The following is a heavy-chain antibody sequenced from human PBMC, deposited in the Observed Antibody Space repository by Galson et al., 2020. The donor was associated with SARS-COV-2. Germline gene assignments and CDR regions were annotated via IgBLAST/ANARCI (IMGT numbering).Heavy chain of an antibody. D-gene: IGHD3-10*01. Sequence: GGSLRLSCAASGFTFSSYAMSWVRQAPGKGLEWVSAISGSGGSTYYADSVNGRFTISRDNSKNTLYLQMNSLRAEDTAVYYCAKDYDGSGSYSDAFDIWGQGTMVTVSS. CDR3: AKDYDGSGSYSDAFDI. J-gene: IGHJ3*02. CDR2: ISGSGGST. CDR1: GFTFSSYA. V-gene: IGHV3-23*01.